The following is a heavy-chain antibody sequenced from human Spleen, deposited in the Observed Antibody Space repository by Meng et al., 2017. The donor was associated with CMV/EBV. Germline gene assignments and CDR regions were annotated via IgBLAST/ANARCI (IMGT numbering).Heavy chain of an antibody. D-gene: IGHD6-19*01. V-gene: IGHV6-1*01. Sequence: GVRVSTYMAAWAWIRRSPSGGLEWLGRIYYRSTWTGEYAISMRGRITSNPDTSKNQFSLQLDSLTPEDSAIYYCAREYTAGWWDWGQGTLVTVSS. J-gene: IGHJ4*02. CDR1: GVRVSTYMAA. CDR2: IYYRSTWTG. CDR3: AREYTAGWWD.